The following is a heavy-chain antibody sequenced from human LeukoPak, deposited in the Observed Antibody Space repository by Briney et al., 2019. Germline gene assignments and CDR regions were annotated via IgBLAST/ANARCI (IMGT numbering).Heavy chain of an antibody. V-gene: IGHV3-23*01. Sequence: GGSLRLSCAASDFTFIYYSMNWVRQAPGKGLDWVSGISGSGGSTYYADSVKGRFTISRDNSKNTLYLQMNSLRAEDTAVYYCAKDWTGTKPFDLWGRGTLVTVSS. CDR2: ISGSGGST. CDR1: DFTFIYYS. D-gene: IGHD3/OR15-3a*01. CDR3: AKDWTGTKPFDL. J-gene: IGHJ2*01.